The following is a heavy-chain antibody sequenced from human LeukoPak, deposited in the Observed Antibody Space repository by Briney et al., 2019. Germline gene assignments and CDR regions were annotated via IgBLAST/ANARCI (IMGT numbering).Heavy chain of an antibody. CDR1: EFSVGSNY. Sequence: GGSLRLSCAASEFSVGSNYMTWVRQAPGKGLEWVSLIYSGGSTYYADSVKGRFTISRDNSKNTLYLQMNSLRAEDTAVYYCARGRQWEPLDYWGQGTLVTVSS. CDR3: ARGRQWEPLDY. CDR2: IYSGGST. D-gene: IGHD1-26*01. J-gene: IGHJ4*02. V-gene: IGHV3-66*01.